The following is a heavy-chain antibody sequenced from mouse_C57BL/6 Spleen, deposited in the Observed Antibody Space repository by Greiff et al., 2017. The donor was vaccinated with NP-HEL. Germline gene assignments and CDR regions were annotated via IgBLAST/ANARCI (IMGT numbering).Heavy chain of an antibody. D-gene: IGHD1-1*01. CDR1: GFNIKDYY. V-gene: IGHV14-2*01. CDR2: IDPEDGET. J-gene: IGHJ1*03. CDR3: ARKGATVVPAGV. Sequence: EVQLQQSGAELVKPGASVKLSCTASGFNIKDYYMHWVKQRPEQGLEWIGRIDPEDGETKYAPKFKGKATITADTSSNTAYLQLSSLTSEDTAVYYCARKGATVVPAGVWGTGTTVTVSS.